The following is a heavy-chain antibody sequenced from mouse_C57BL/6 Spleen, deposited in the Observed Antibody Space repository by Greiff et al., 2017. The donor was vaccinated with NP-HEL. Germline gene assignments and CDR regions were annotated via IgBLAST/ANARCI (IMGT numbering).Heavy chain of an antibody. D-gene: IGHD1-1*01. CDR3: ARKVATNWYFDV. Sequence: VQLQQPGAELVKPGASVKLSCKASGYTFTSYWMQWVKQRPGQGLEWIGEIDPSDSYTNYNQKFKGKATLTVDTSSSTAYMQLSSLTSEDSAVYYCARKVATNWYFDVWGTGTTVTVSS. CDR1: GYTFTSYW. CDR2: IDPSDSYT. J-gene: IGHJ1*03. V-gene: IGHV1-50*01.